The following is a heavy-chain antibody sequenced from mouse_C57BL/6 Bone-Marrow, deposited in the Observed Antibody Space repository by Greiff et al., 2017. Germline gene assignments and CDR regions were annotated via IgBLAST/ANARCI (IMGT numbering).Heavy chain of an antibody. V-gene: IGHV1-82*01. CDR2: IYPGDGDT. CDR1: GYAFSSSW. Sequence: QVQLQQSGPELVKPGASVKISCKASGYAFSSSWMNWVKQRPGKGLEWIGRIYPGDGDTNYNGKFKGKATLTADKSSTTAYMQLSSLTSADSAVYFCARAYYYGHFDYWGQGTTLTVSS. D-gene: IGHD1-1*01. CDR3: ARAYYYGHFDY. J-gene: IGHJ2*01.